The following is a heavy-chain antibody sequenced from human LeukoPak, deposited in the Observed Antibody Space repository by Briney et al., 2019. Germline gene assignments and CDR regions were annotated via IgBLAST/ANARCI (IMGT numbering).Heavy chain of an antibody. CDR3: AKSMDYYYYYYMDV. J-gene: IGHJ6*03. V-gene: IGHV3-23*01. CDR1: GFTFSSYA. CDR2: ISGSGGST. D-gene: IGHD2-21*01. Sequence: PGGSLRLSCAASGFTFSSYAMSWVRQAPGKGLEWVSAISGSGGSTYYADSVKGRFTISRDNSKNTLYLQMNSLRAEDTAVYYCAKSMDYYYYYYMDVWGKGTTVTVSS.